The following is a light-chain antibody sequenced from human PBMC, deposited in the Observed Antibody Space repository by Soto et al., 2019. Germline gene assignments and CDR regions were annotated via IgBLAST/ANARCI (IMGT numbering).Light chain of an antibody. CDR2: GAS. CDR1: QSVSSN. V-gene: IGKV3-15*01. Sequence: EIVMTQSPATLSVSPGERATLSCRASQSVSSNLAWYQQKPGQAPRHLIYGASTRATGIPARFSGSGSGTEFTLTISSLQSEDFAVYYCQQYLWTFGQGTKVEIK. CDR3: QQYLWT. J-gene: IGKJ1*01.